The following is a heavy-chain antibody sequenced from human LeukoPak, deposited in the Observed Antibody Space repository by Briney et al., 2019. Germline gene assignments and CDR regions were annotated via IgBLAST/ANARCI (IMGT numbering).Heavy chain of an antibody. CDR1: GVSISSSSYY. CDR3: AKRNYDILTGYFRDYDY. D-gene: IGHD3-9*01. CDR2: IYYSGST. Sequence: TSETLSLTCTVSGVSISSSSYYWGWIRQPPGKGLEWIGSIYYSGSTYYNPSLKSRVTISVDTSKNQFSLKLSSVTVADTAVYYCAKRNYDILTGYFRDYDYWGQGTLVTVSS. V-gene: IGHV4-39*01. J-gene: IGHJ4*02.